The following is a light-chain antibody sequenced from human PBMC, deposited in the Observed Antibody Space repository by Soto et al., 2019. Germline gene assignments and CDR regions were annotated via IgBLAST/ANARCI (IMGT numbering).Light chain of an antibody. Sequence: QSALTQPASVSGSPGQSITISCTGTSSDVGGYNLVSWYQQHPGKAPKLIIYEGSKRPPGVSNRFSASRSGNTASLTISGLQAGDEADYHCCSYSDINTVIFGGGTKLTVL. CDR3: CSYSDINTVI. CDR2: EGS. J-gene: IGLJ2*01. CDR1: SSDVGGYNL. V-gene: IGLV2-23*01.